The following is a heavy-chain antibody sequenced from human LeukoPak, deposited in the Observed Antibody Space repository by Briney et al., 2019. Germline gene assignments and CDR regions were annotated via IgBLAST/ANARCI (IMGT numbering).Heavy chain of an antibody. CDR3: TSLSDAIESFGTRNY. V-gene: IGHV3-23*01. D-gene: IGHD2-8*01. J-gene: IGHJ4*02. Sequence: PGGSLRLSCAASGFTFGSYALSWVRQAPGKGLEWVSVISGSGDNRHYTDPVKGRFTISRDNSKNTLYLQMNSLRAEGTAVYYCTSLSDAIESFGTRNYWGQGTLVTVSS. CDR2: ISGSGDNR. CDR1: GFTFGSYA.